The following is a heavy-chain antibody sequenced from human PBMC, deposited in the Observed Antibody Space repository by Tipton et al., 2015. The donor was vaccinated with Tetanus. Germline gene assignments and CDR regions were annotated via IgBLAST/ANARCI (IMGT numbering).Heavy chain of an antibody. CDR3: ARDRGVTSPCGSYYYGMDV. V-gene: IGHV4-59*01. CDR1: GGSISSYY. D-gene: IGHD2-21*02. J-gene: IGHJ6*02. CDR2: IYYSGST. Sequence: TLSLTCTVSGGSISSYYWSWIRQPPGKGLEWIGYIYYSGSTNYHPSLKSRVTISVDTSKNQFSLKLSSVTAADTAVYYCARDRGVTSPCGSYYYGMDVWAQGTTVTVSS.